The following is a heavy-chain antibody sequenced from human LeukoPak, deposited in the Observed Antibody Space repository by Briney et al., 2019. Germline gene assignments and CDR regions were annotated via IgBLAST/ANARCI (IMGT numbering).Heavy chain of an antibody. J-gene: IGHJ4*02. Sequence: SETLSLTCTVSGGSISSYYWSWIRQPPGKGLEWIGYIYYSGSTNYNPSLKSRVTISVDTSKSQFSLKLSSVTAADTAVYYCARNLYDILTGYPYYFDYWGQGTLVTVSS. V-gene: IGHV4-59*01. CDR3: ARNLYDILTGYPYYFDY. CDR1: GGSISSYY. D-gene: IGHD3-9*01. CDR2: IYYSGST.